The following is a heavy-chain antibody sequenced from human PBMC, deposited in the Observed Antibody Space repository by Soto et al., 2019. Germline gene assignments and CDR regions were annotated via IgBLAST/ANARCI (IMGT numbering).Heavy chain of an antibody. V-gene: IGHV2-26*01. CDR1: GFSLTTGKMG. J-gene: IGHJ6*02. D-gene: IGHD3-9*01. CDR2: IFSDNER. CDR3: ARMKVDSYQFYYAMDV. Sequence: SGPTLVNPTETLTLTCTVSGFSLTTGKMGVSWIRQPPGKALEWLAHIFSDNERSYSTSLQGRLTISKDTSGSQVVLSMTNVDPVDTATYYCARMKVDSYQFYYAMDVWGQGPTITFSS.